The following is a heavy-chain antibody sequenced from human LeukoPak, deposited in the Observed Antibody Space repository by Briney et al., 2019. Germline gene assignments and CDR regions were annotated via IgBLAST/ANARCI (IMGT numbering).Heavy chain of an antibody. V-gene: IGHV3-21*01. D-gene: IGHD3-22*01. J-gene: IGHJ4*02. CDR3: AREVSEGFDF. CDR2: FGTRSTSI. CDR1: GFTFSSYA. Sequence: GGSLRLSCAASGFTFSSYALSWVRQAPGKGLEWVSSFGTRSTSIYHAGSVKGRFAISRDNAKNLLYLQMNSLRAEDTALYYCAREVSEGFDFWGQGTLVTVSS.